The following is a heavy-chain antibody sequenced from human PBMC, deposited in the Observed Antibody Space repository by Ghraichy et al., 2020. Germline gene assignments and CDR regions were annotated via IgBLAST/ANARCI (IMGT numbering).Heavy chain of an antibody. D-gene: IGHD2-21*02. CDR3: AKGSQVTYFDY. CDR1: GFTFSNYA. Sequence: GSLRLSCAASGFTFSNYAMSWVRQAPGKGLEWVSGIAGTGGTTYYADSVKGRFTISRDNSKNTLYLQMNSLRAEDTAVYYCAKGSQVTYFDYWGQGTLVTVSS. V-gene: IGHV3-23*01. CDR2: IAGTGGTT. J-gene: IGHJ4*02.